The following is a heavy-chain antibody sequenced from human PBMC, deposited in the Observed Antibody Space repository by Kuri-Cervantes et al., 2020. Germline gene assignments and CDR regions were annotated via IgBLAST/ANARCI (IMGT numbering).Heavy chain of an antibody. CDR1: GFTVSSNY. D-gene: IGHD6-13*01. V-gene: IGHV3-66*02. J-gene: IGHJ5*02. CDR3: ARDTGIAAAAQYWFDP. Sequence: GESLKISCAASGFTVSSNYMSWVRQAPGKGLEWVSVIYTGGTIYYVDSVKGRFTISRDNSKNTLYLQMNSLRAEDTAVYYCARDTGIAAAAQYWFDPWGQGTLVTVSS. CDR2: IYTGGTI.